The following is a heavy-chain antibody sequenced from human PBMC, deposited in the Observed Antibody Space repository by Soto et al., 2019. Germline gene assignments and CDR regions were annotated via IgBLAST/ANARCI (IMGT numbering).Heavy chain of an antibody. CDR3: ARGIPGYCGGATCYSGWFDP. V-gene: IGHV4-59*01. CDR1: GGSISSYY. J-gene: IGHJ5*02. CDR2: IYYSGST. D-gene: IGHD2-15*01. Sequence: SDTLSLTCTVSGGSISSYYWSWIRQPPGKGLEWIGYIYYSGSTNYNPSLKSRVTISVDTSKNQLSLKLSSLRFEDTAVYYCARGIPGYCGGATCYSGWFDPWGQGTLVTVSS.